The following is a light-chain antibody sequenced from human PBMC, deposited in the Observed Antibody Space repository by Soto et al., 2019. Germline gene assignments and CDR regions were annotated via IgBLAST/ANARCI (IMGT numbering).Light chain of an antibody. J-gene: IGKJ1*01. CDR3: QQYGSSPTWT. Sequence: EIVLTQSPATLSLSPGERATLSCRASQSVSSYLAWYQQKPGQAPRLLIYGASTRATGIPDRFSGSGSGTDFTLTISRLESDDSAVYYCQQYGSSPTWTFGQGTKVDIK. V-gene: IGKV3-20*01. CDR1: QSVSSY. CDR2: GAS.